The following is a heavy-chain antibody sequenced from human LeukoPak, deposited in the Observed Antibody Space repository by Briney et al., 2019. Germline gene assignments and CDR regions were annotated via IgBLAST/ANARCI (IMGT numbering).Heavy chain of an antibody. D-gene: IGHD3-16*01. CDR3: AKGGGADFDY. CDR2: INTRGDTT. V-gene: IGHV3-23*01. J-gene: IGHJ4*02. CDR1: GFTFTSYA. Sequence: GGSLRLSCAASGFTFTSYAMSWVRQAPGKGLEWVSSINTRGDTTYYADSVKGRFTISRDNSDNTVHLQMNSLRAEDTAAYYCAKGGGADFDYWGQGTLATVSS.